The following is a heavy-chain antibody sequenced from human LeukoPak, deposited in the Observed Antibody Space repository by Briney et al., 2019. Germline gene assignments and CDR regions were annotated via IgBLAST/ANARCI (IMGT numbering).Heavy chain of an antibody. CDR1: GYTFTSYG. V-gene: IGHV1-18*01. D-gene: IGHD3-9*01. CDR3: ATVDILTGYLYY. Sequence: ASVKVSCKASGYTFTSYGISWVRQAPGQGLEWMGWISAYNGNTNYAQKLQGRVTMTRDTSTSTVYMELSSLRSEDTAVYYCATVDILTGYLYYWGQGTLVTVSS. CDR2: ISAYNGNT. J-gene: IGHJ4*02.